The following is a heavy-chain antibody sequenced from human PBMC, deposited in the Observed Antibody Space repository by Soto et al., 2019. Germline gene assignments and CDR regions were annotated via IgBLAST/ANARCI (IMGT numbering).Heavy chain of an antibody. V-gene: IGHV4-34*01. CDR2: INHSGST. Sequence: PSETLSLTCAVYGGSFSGYYWSWIRQPPGKGLEWIGEINHSGSTNYNPSLKSRVTISVDTSKNQFSLKLSSVTAADTAVYYCARLIAASHFDYWGQGTLVTVSS. CDR3: ARLIAASHFDY. D-gene: IGHD6-6*01. J-gene: IGHJ4*02. CDR1: GGSFSGYY.